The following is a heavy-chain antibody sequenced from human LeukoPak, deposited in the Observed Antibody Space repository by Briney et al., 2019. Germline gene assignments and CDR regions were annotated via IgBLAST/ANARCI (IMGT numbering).Heavy chain of an antibody. Sequence: SVKVSCKASGGTFSSYAISWVRQAPGQGLEWMGGIIPIFGTANYAQKFQGRVTITADESTSTAYMELSSLRSEDTAVYYCARDRLNSGSYPPAPANDAFDIWGQGTMVTVSS. CDR3: ARDRLNSGSYPPAPANDAFDI. D-gene: IGHD1-26*01. J-gene: IGHJ3*02. CDR2: IIPIFGTA. V-gene: IGHV1-69*13. CDR1: GGTFSSYA.